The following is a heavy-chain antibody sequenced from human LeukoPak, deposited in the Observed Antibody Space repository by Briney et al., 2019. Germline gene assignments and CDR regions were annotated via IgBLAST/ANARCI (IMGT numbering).Heavy chain of an antibody. Sequence: PSQPHSLTHTFSGASITIGCSSISWIRPPARNGLEWIGRIYTSGSTNYNPSLKSRVTISVDTSKNQFSLKLSSVTAADTAVYYCARGSVYYYGMDVWGQGTTVTASS. V-gene: IGHV4-61*02. CDR2: IYTSGST. J-gene: IGHJ6*02. CDR3: ARGSVYYYGMDV. CDR1: GASITIGCSS.